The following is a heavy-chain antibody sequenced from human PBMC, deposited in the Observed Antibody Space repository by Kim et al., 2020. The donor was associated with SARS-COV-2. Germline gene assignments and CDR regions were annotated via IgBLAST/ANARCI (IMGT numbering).Heavy chain of an antibody. Sequence: SETLSLTCTVSGGSISSYYWSWIRQPPGKGLEWIGYIYYSGSTNYNPSLKSRVTISVDTSKNQFSLKLSSVTAADTAVYYCARPDYQGFGMDVWGQGTTVTVSS. J-gene: IGHJ6*02. D-gene: IGHD3-10*01. CDR2: IYYSGST. CDR1: GGSISSYY. CDR3: ARPDYQGFGMDV. V-gene: IGHV4-59*08.